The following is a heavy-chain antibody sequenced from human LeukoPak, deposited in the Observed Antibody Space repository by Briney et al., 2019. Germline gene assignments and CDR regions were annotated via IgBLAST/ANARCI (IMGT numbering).Heavy chain of an antibody. CDR2: ISGSGGTT. D-gene: IGHD3-10*01. Sequence: GGSLRLSCAASGFTFSSYAMSWVRQAPGKGLEWVSAISGSGGTTYYADSVKGRFTISRDNSKNTLYLQMNSLRAEDTAVYYCAKGPTLNASGSYTYFHYWGQGTLVTVSS. J-gene: IGHJ4*02. CDR1: GFTFSSYA. V-gene: IGHV3-23*01. CDR3: AKGPTLNASGSYTYFHY.